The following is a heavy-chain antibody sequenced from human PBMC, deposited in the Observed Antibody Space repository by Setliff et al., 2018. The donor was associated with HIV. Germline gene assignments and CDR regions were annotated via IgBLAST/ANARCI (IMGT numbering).Heavy chain of an antibody. Sequence: SETLSLTCTISGGSISLHYWSWIRQPPGKGLEWIGTIYYDGSTIYDPSLRSRVTIFVDTSKNQFSLKVRSVTAADTAVYYCATRAIVVIPDYWGQGTLVTVSS. CDR3: ATRAIVVIPDY. CDR1: GGSISLHY. J-gene: IGHJ4*02. D-gene: IGHD3-22*01. CDR2: IYYDGST. V-gene: IGHV4-59*08.